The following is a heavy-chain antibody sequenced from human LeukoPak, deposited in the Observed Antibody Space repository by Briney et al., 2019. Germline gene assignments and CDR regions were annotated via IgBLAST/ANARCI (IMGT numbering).Heavy chain of an antibody. CDR2: INHSGST. Sequence: SETLSLTCAVYGRSFSGYYWSWIRQPPGKGLEGIGEINHSGSTNYNPSLKSRVTISVDTSKNQFSLKLTSVTAADTAVYYCAREYGDSSGYNYWGQGTLVTVSS. V-gene: IGHV4-34*01. D-gene: IGHD3-22*01. J-gene: IGHJ4*02. CDR3: AREYGDSSGYNY. CDR1: GRSFSGYY.